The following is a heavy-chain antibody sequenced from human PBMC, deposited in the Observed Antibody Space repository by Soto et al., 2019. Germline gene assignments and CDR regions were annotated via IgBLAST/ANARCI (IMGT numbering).Heavy chain of an antibody. CDR3: ATRNTYYYDRGDFQH. J-gene: IGHJ1*01. V-gene: IGHV1-24*01. CDR1: GYTLTELS. Sequence: ASVKVSCKVSGYTLTELSMHWVRQAPGKGLEWMGGFDPEDGETIYAQKFQGRVTMTEDTSTDTAYMEQSSLRSEDTAVYYCATRNTYYYDRGDFQHWGQGTLVTVSS. D-gene: IGHD3-22*01. CDR2: FDPEDGET.